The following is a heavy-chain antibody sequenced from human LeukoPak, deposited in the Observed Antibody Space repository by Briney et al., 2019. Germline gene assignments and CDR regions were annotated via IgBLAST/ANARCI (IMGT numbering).Heavy chain of an antibody. J-gene: IGHJ4*02. CDR2: IWYDGSNK. D-gene: IGHD1-26*01. V-gene: IGHV3-33*01. Sequence: GGSLRLSCAASGFTFSSHGMHWVRQAPGKGLEWVAVIWYDGSNKYYADSVKGRFTISRDNSKNTLYLLMNSLRAEDTAVYYCARWLGATLLDYWGQGTLVTVSS. CDR1: GFTFSSHG. CDR3: ARWLGATLLDY.